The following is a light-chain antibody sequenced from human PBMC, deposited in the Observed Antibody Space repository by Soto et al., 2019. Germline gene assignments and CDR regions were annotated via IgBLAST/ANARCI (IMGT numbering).Light chain of an antibody. V-gene: IGKV1-39*01. CDR2: AAS. Sequence: DIEMTQYPSSLSAYVGDEVTITCRASQTIMTYLNWYQLKPGKPPRLLIYAASSLQSGVPSRFSGSGSGTDFTLTISSLQPEDFATYYCQQSYSTPPTFGQGSNADI. CDR3: QQSYSTPPT. CDR1: QTIMTY. J-gene: IGKJ1*01.